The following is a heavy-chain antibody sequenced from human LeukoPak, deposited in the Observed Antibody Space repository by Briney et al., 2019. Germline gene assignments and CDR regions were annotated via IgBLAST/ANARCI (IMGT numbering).Heavy chain of an antibody. J-gene: IGHJ5*02. V-gene: IGHV4-61*01. CDR2: IYYSGST. CDR1: GGSVNSGNYY. Sequence: SETLSLTCTVSGGSVNSGNYYWSWIRQPPGKGLEWIGYIYYSGSTNYNPSLKSRVTISVDTSKNQFPLKLSSVTAADTAVYYCARGRVRFDPWGQGTLVTVSS. CDR3: ARGRVRFDP. D-gene: IGHD3-10*01.